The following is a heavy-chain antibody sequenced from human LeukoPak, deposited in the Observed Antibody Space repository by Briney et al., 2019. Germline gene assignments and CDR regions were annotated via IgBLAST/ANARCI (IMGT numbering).Heavy chain of an antibody. CDR2: IYYSGST. V-gene: IGHV4-39*02. CDR3: ARLDYGAPDY. CDR1: GGYISRTRYY. D-gene: IGHD4-17*01. J-gene: IGHJ4*02. Sequence: SETLSLPCTFSGGYISRTRYYWGWIRQPPGNWLEWIGSIYYSGSTYYNPSLKSRVTISVDTSKTHFSLKLSSVTAADTAMYYCARLDYGAPDYWGQGTLVTVSS.